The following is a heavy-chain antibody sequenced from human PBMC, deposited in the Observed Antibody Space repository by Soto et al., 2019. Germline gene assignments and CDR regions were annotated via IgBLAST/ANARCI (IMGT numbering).Heavy chain of an antibody. V-gene: IGHV1-69*13. J-gene: IGHJ1*01. Sequence: SVKVSCKASGGTFSSFGVSWVRQAPGQGLEWMGGIIPVFGRPNYAQRFRGRLTITADESTNTGYMELIDLRSEDTAVYYCAREGSGYNFWGQGTQVTVSS. D-gene: IGHD5-12*01. CDR3: AREGSGYNF. CDR2: IIPVFGRP. CDR1: GGTFSSFG.